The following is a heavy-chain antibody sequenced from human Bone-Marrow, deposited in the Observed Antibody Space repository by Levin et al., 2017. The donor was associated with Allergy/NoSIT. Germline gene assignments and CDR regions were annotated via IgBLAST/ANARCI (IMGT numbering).Heavy chain of an antibody. D-gene: IGHD3-10*01. J-gene: IGHJ4*02. CDR2: IKNKSDGETR. CDR1: GFTFSHAW. CDR3: LSNELFYFGEVLYTRTK. Sequence: GGSLRLSCTASGFTFSHAWMSWVRQAPGKGLEWVGRIKNKSDGETRDYAAPVRGRVSISRDDSTMTLYLQINSLKTDDTAVYYCLSNELFYFGEVLYTRTKWGQGTLVTVSS. V-gene: IGHV3-15*01.